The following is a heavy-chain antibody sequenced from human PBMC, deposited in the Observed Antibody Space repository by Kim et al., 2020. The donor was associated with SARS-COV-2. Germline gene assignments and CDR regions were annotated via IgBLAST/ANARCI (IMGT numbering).Heavy chain of an antibody. CDR3: ARGSKGGNSAYYFDY. Sequence: SVKVSCKASGGTFSSYAISWVRQAPGQGLEWMGGIIPIFGTANYAQKFQGRVTITADESTSTAYMELSSLRSEDTAVYYCARGSKGGNSAYYFDYWGQGTLVTVSS. D-gene: IGHD2-21*02. V-gene: IGHV1-69*13. CDR2: IIPIFGTA. J-gene: IGHJ4*02. CDR1: GGTFSSYA.